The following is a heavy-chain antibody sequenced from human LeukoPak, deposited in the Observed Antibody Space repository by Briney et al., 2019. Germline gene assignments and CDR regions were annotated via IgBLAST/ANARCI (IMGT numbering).Heavy chain of an antibody. CDR1: GYTFTGYY. D-gene: IGHD6-13*01. V-gene: IGHV1-2*02. CDR3: ARGYSSSWRLWRYYFDY. Sequence: GASVKVSCKASGYTFTGYYMHWVRQAPGQGLEWMGWINPNSGGTNYAQKFQGRVTMTRDTSISTAYMELSRLRSDDTAVYYCARGYSSSWRLWRYYFDYWGQGTLVTVSS. J-gene: IGHJ4*02. CDR2: INPNSGGT.